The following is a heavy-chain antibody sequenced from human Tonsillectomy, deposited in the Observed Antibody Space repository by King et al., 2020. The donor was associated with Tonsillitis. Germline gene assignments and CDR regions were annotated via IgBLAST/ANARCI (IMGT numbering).Heavy chain of an antibody. CDR3: ARDSPPKTSRWYEGTGDYLDY. CDR1: GYAFTSYG. D-gene: IGHD4-23*01. J-gene: IGHJ4*02. V-gene: IGHV1-18*04. CDR2: ISAYNGNT. Sequence: VQLVESGAEVKKPGASVKVSCKASGYAFTSYGISWVRQAPGQGLEWMGWISAYNGNTDYAQKLQGRVTMTTDTSTSTAYMELRSLRSDDTAVYYCARDSPPKTSRWYEGTGDYLDYRGQGTLVTVSS.